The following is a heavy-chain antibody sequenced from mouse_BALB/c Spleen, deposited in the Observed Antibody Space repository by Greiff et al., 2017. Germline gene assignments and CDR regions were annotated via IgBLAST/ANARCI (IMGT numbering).Heavy chain of an antibody. J-gene: IGHJ4*01. CDR3: AREEGNWENYAMDY. Sequence: LVKTGASVKISCKASGYSFTGYYMHWVKQSHGKSLEWIGYISCYNGATSYNQKFKGKATFTVDTSSSTAYMQFNSLTSEDSAVYYCAREEGNWENYAMDYWGQGTSVTVSS. CDR1: GYSFTGYY. D-gene: IGHD4-1*01. V-gene: IGHV1S34*01. CDR2: ISCYNGAT.